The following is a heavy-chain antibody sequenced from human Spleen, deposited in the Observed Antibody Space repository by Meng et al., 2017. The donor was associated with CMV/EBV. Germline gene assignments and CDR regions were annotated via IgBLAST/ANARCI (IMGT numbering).Heavy chain of an antibody. Sequence: YTFANYTVHCVRQAPGQRLEWMGWNYTVNDNTKCSQEFQGGVTITTDESTSTAYMELSSLRSEDTAVYFCARGPKVTFGGVIIWPLEYWGQGTLVTVSS. D-gene: IGHD3-16*01. J-gene: IGHJ1*01. CDR2: NYTVNDNT. CDR1: YTFANYT. CDR3: ARGPKVTFGGVIIWPLEY. V-gene: IGHV1-3*04.